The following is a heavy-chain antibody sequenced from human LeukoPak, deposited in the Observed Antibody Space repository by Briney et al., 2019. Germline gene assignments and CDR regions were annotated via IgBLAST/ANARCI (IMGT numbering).Heavy chain of an antibody. V-gene: IGHV6-1*01. CDR3: ARSELLWFGGVNSGFDY. Sequence: SQTLSLTCAISGDSVSSNSAAWNWIRQSPSRGLECLGRTYYRSRWFYDYALSVKSRIIINPDTSKNQFSLKLTSVTAADTAVYYCARSELLWFGGVNSGFDYWGQGTLVTVSS. D-gene: IGHD3-10*01. J-gene: IGHJ4*02. CDR2: TYYRSRWFY. CDR1: GDSVSSNSAA.